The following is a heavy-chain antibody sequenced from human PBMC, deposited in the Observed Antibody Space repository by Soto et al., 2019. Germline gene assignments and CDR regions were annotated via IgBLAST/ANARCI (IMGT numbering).Heavy chain of an antibody. CDR2: INACNGNT. V-gene: IGHV1-3*01. Sequence: ASVKVSCKASGYTFTSYAMHWVRQAPGQRLEWMGWINACNGNTKYSQKFQGRVTITRDTSASTAYMELSSLRSEDTAVYYCARDEGTLWSEPYFEDRGQGALVTVSS. D-gene: IGHD2-8*02. CDR3: ARDEGTLWSEPYFED. J-gene: IGHJ4*02. CDR1: GYTFTSYA.